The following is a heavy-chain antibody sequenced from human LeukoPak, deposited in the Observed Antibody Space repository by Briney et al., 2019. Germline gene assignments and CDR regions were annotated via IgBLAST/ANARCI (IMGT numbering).Heavy chain of an antibody. Sequence: GGSLRLSCAASGFTFSSYGMHWVRPAPGKGLEWVAVIWYDGSNKYYADSVKGRFTISRDNSKNTLYLQMNSLRAEDTAVYYCARGRPSRTYYFDFWGQGTLVTVSS. V-gene: IGHV3-33*01. D-gene: IGHD6-13*01. CDR3: ARGRPSRTYYFDF. CDR1: GFTFSSYG. CDR2: IWYDGSNK. J-gene: IGHJ4*02.